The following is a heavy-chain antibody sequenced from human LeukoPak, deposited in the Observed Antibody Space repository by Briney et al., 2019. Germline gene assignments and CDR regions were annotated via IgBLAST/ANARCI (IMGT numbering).Heavy chain of an antibody. D-gene: IGHD6-19*01. Sequence: SETLSLTCTVSGXSISGYFWSWIRQPPGKGLEWIGYIYYSGSTNYNPSLKSRVTISVDTSKNQFSLKLSSVTAADTAVYYCAKDSSGFVYWGQGTLVTVSS. CDR1: GXSISGYF. J-gene: IGHJ4*02. CDR3: AKDSSGFVY. CDR2: IYYSGST. V-gene: IGHV4-59*01.